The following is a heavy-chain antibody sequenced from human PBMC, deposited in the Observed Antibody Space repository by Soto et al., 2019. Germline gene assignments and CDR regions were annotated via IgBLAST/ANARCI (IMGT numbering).Heavy chain of an antibody. D-gene: IGHD3-10*01. Sequence: SETLSLTCTVSGGSISSSSYYWGWIRQPPGKGLEWIGSIYYSGSTYYNPSLKSRVTISVDTSKNQFSLKLSSVTAADTAVCYCARHPTYGSGSYYLLDYWGQGTLVTVSS. CDR3: ARHPTYGSGSYYLLDY. V-gene: IGHV4-39*01. J-gene: IGHJ4*02. CDR1: GGSISSSSYY. CDR2: IYYSGST.